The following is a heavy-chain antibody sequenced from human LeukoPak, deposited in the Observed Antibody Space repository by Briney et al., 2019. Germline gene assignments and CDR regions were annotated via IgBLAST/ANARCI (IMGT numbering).Heavy chain of an antibody. J-gene: IGHJ4*02. CDR3: ARGLRSDY. Sequence: SETLSLTCAVYGVSFSGYYWSWIRQPPGKGLEWIGEINHSGSTNYNPSLKSRVTISVDTSKNQFSLKLSSVTAADTAVYYCARGLRSDYWGQGTLVTVSS. V-gene: IGHV4-34*01. CDR2: INHSGST. CDR1: GVSFSGYY.